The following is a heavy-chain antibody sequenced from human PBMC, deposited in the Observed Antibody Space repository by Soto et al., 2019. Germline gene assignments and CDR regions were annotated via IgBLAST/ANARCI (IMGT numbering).Heavy chain of an antibody. J-gene: IGHJ6*02. CDR3: ARSLYSSSWFHSGNSYYYYGMDV. Sequence: QVQLVQSGAEVKKPGSSVKVSCKASGGTFGIYAITWVRQAPVQGLEWMGGIIAFSDIVNYTQKLQGRVTITADESTNTAYMDLSSLRSEDTAVYYCARSLYSSSWFHSGNSYYYYGMDVWGQGTTVTVSS. CDR1: GGTFGIYA. V-gene: IGHV1-69*12. CDR2: IIAFSDIV. D-gene: IGHD6-13*01.